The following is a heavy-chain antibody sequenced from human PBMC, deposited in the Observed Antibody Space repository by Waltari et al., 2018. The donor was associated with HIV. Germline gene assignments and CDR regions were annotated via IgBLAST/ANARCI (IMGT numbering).Heavy chain of an antibody. CDR1: GYTFIGYY. CDR2: IIPNSGGT. D-gene: IGHD6-19*01. V-gene: IGHV1-2*06. Sequence: QVQLVQSGAEVKKPGASVKVSCKASGYTFIGYYMHWVRQAPGQGLEWMGRIIPNSGGTNYAQKFQGRVTMTRDTSINTAYMELSRLRSDDTAVYFCARETRSSSAWYGDWGQGTLVTVSS. J-gene: IGHJ4*02. CDR3: ARETRSSSAWYGD.